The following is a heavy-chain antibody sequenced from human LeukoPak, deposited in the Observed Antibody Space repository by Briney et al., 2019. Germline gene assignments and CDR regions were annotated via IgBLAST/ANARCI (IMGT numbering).Heavy chain of an antibody. Sequence: SQTLSLTCTVPGGSISSGSYYWSWFRQPPGKGLEWIGRIYTSGSTNYNPSLKSRVTISVDTSKNQFSLKLSSVTAADTAVYYCARGEAPGLGAFDIWGQGTMVTVSS. D-gene: IGHD3-16*01. CDR2: IYTSGST. CDR3: ARGEAPGLGAFDI. CDR1: GGSISSGSYY. J-gene: IGHJ3*02. V-gene: IGHV4-61*02.